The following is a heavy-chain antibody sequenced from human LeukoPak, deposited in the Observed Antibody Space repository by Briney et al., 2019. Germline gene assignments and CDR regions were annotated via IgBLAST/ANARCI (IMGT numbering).Heavy chain of an antibody. J-gene: IGHJ3*02. Sequence: GGSLRLSCAASGFTFRSYAMSWVRQAPGKGLEWVSVISGSGGNTNYADSVKGRFTISRDNSKNPLYLQMNSLRAEDTAVYYCAKDFPDSGFKPNAFDIWGQGTMVTVSS. CDR2: ISGSGGNT. V-gene: IGHV3-23*01. CDR3: AKDFPDSGFKPNAFDI. CDR1: GFTFRSYA. D-gene: IGHD3-10*01.